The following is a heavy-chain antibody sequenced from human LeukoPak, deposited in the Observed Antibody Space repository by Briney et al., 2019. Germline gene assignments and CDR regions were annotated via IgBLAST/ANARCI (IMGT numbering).Heavy chain of an antibody. V-gene: IGHV1-2*02. CDR3: ARVVVVVPAAPETYYFEY. D-gene: IGHD2-2*01. CDR2: INPNSGGT. CDR1: GYTFTGYY. Sequence: GASVKVSCKASGYTFTGYYMHWVRQAPGQGLEWMGWINPNSGGTNYAQKFQGRVTMTTDTSTSTADMELRSLRSDDTAVYYCARVVVVVPAAPETYYFEYWGQGTPVTVSS. J-gene: IGHJ4*02.